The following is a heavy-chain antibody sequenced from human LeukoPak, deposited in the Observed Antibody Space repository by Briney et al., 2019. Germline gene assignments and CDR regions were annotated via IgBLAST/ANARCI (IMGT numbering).Heavy chain of an antibody. CDR1: GGSISSYY. D-gene: IGHD3-3*01. J-gene: IGHJ4*02. Sequence: ASETLSLTCTVSGGSISSYYWSWIRQPAGKGLEWIGRIYSSGSTNYNPSLKSRVTMSVDTFKNQFSLKLSSVTAADTAVYYCARGLTIFGVVTPRTYYFDYWGQGTLVTVSS. V-gene: IGHV4-4*07. CDR3: ARGLTIFGVVTPRTYYFDY. CDR2: IYSSGST.